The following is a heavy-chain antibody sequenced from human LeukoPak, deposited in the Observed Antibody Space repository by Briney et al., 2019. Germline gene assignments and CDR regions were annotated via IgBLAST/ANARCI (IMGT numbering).Heavy chain of an antibody. Sequence: PGGSLRLSCAASGFTFTSYSMNWVRQAPGKGLQWVAFIRYDGSNKYYADSVKGRFTISRDNSKNTLYLQMNSLRAEDTAVYYCAKQPFGSGLYWGQGTLVTVSS. CDR2: IRYDGSNK. V-gene: IGHV3-30*02. J-gene: IGHJ4*02. CDR1: GFTFTSYS. CDR3: AKQPFGSGLY. D-gene: IGHD3-3*01.